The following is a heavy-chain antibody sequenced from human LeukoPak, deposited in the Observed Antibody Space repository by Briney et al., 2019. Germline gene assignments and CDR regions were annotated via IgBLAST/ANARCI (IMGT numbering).Heavy chain of an antibody. CDR3: AKDRGRAHDY. D-gene: IGHD5-12*01. CDR2: ISYDGSNK. CDR1: GFTFSSYG. Sequence: PGRSLRLSCAASGFTFSSYGMPWVRQAPGKGLEWVAVISYDGSNKYYADSVKGRFTISRDNSKNTLYLQMNSLRAEDTAVYYCAKDRGRAHDYWGQGTLVTVSS. V-gene: IGHV3-30*18. J-gene: IGHJ4*02.